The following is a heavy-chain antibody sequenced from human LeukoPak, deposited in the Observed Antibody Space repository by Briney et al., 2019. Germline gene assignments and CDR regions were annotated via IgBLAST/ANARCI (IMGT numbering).Heavy chain of an antibody. CDR3: ARAGQVGATIGHYDY. CDR2: IRYDGSNK. Sequence: GGSLRLSCAASGFTFSSYGMHWVRQAPGKGLEWVAFIRYDGSNKYYADSVKGRFTISRDNSKNTLYLQMNSLRAEDTAVYYCARAGQVGATIGHYDYWGQGTLATVSS. D-gene: IGHD1-26*01. CDR1: GFTFSSYG. V-gene: IGHV3-30*02. J-gene: IGHJ4*02.